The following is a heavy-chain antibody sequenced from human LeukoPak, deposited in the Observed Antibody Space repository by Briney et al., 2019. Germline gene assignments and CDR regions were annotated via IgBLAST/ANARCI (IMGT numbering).Heavy chain of an antibody. D-gene: IGHD6-19*01. CDR3: ARLSPRIAVAGTPADY. CDR2: IYYSGST. CDR1: GGSISSSSYY. Sequence: PSETPSLTCTVSGGSISSSSYYWGWIRQPPGKGLEWIGSIYYSGSTYYNPSLKSRVTISVDTSKNQFSLKLSSVTAADTAVYYCARLSPRIAVAGTPADYWGQGTLVTVSS. V-gene: IGHV4-39*01. J-gene: IGHJ4*02.